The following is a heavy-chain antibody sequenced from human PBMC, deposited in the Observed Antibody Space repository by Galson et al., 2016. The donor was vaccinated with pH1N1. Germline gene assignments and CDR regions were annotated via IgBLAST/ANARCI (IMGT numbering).Heavy chain of an antibody. J-gene: IGHJ3*02. D-gene: IGHD4-17*01. V-gene: IGHV3-20*04. CDR1: GFIFDDYG. Sequence: SLRLSCAASGFIFDDYGMSWVRQVPGKGLEWVSGINWKGSSTEYADSVKGRFTISRDSSMTTVHLQMVSVTVEDTAVYFCARDESGYGDSFPDVFDIWGQGTMVTVSS. CDR3: ARDESGYGDSFPDVFDI. CDR2: INWKGSST.